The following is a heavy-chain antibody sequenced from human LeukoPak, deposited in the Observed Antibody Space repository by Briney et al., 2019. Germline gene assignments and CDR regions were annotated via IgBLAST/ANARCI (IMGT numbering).Heavy chain of an antibody. CDR1: GFTFSSYA. D-gene: IGHD1-26*01. CDR2: ISYDGSNK. Sequence: GGSLRLSCAASGFTFSSYAMHWVRQAPGKGLEWVAVISYDGSNKYYADSVKGRFTISRDNSKNTLYLQMNSLRAEDTAVYYCARDRVGSSLNPYYYYGMDVWGQGTTVTVSS. J-gene: IGHJ6*02. CDR3: ARDRVGSSLNPYYYYGMDV. V-gene: IGHV3-30-3*01.